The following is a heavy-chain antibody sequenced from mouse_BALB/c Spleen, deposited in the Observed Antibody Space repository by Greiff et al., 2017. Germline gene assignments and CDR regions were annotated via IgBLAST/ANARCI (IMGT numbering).Heavy chain of an antibody. D-gene: IGHD2-14*01. CDR1: GFTFSSYG. CDR3: ARGEYDVDY. J-gene: IGHJ2*01. CDR2: INSNGGST. Sequence: EVHLVESGGGLVQPGGSLKLSCAASGFTFSSYGMSWVRQTPDKRLELVATINSNGGSTYYPDSVKGRFTISRDNAKNTLYLQMSSLKSEDTAMYYCARGEYDVDYWGQGTTLTVSS. V-gene: IGHV5-6-3*01.